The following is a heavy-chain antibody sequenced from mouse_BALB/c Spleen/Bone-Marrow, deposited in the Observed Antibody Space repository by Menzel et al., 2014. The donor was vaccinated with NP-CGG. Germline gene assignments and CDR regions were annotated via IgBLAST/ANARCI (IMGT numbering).Heavy chain of an antibody. D-gene: IGHD2-3*01. CDR2: ISSGTSTI. J-gene: IGHJ4*01. V-gene: IGHV5-17*02. CDR3: ARDDGYYIRNAMDY. CDR1: GFTFSSFG. Sequence: EVQLQESGGGLVQPGGSRKLSCAASGFTFSSFGMHWVRQAPERGLEWVAYISSGTSTIYYADTVKGRFTISRDNPKNTPFLQMTSLRSEDTAIYYCARDDGYYIRNAMDYWGQGTSVTVSS.